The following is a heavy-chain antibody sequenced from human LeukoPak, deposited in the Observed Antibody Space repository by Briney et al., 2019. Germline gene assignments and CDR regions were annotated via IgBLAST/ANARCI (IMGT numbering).Heavy chain of an antibody. CDR3: ARGGRNKYTSGDFAY. V-gene: IGHV4-34*01. CDR2: VNHSGAS. CDR1: GGSLSGFF. D-gene: IGHD3-3*01. J-gene: IGHJ4*02. Sequence: SETLSLTCAVSGGSLSGFFWSWIRQPPGKGLEWIGEVNHSGASNYKPSLKSRVTISVDTSMTQLSLMLTSVTAADTALYYCARGGRNKYTSGDFAYWGQGILVTVSS.